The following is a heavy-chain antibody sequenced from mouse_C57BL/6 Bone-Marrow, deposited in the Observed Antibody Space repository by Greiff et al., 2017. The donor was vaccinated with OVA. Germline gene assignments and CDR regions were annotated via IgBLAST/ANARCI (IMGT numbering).Heavy chain of an antibody. CDR1: GFSLTSYG. V-gene: IGHV2-2*01. CDR3: ARKFRWGYFDV. Sequence: VMLVESGPGLVQPSQSLSITCTVSGFSLTSYGVHWVRQSPGKGLEWLGVIWSGGSTDYKAAFISRLSISKDNSKSQVFFKMNSLQADDTAIYYCARKFRWGYFDVWGTGTTVTVSS. D-gene: IGHD4-1*01. CDR2: IWSGGST. J-gene: IGHJ1*03.